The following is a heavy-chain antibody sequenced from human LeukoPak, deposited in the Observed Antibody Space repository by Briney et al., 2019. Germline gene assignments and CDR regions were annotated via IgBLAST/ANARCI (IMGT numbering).Heavy chain of an antibody. CDR3: AKLGISDGIDY. D-gene: IGHD3-16*01. Sequence: PGGSLRLSCTASGFTFSSHAMTWVRQAPGEGLEWGSSITGSGGSTFYAASVKGRFTISRDNSKNTLYLQMNNLRAEDTAVYYCAKLGISDGIDYWGQGTLVTVSS. J-gene: IGHJ4*02. V-gene: IGHV3-23*01. CDR2: ITGSGGST. CDR1: GFTFSSHA.